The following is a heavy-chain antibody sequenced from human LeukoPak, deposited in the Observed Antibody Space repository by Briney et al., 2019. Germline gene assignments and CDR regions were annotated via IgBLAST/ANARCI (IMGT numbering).Heavy chain of an antibody. J-gene: IGHJ4*02. Sequence: GGSLRLSCVASGFTFSSYWMHWVRQAPGKGLVWVSRINSDGSSTTYADSVKGRFTISRDNAKNTLYLQMNSLRAEDTAVYYCARVQGCSGGTCYFHYWGQGTLVTVSS. D-gene: IGHD2-15*01. CDR2: INSDGSST. CDR1: GFTFSSYW. V-gene: IGHV3-74*01. CDR3: ARVQGCSGGTCYFHY.